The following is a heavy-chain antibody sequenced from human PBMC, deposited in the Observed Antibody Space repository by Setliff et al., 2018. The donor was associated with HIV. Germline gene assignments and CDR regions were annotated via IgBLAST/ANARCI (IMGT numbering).Heavy chain of an antibody. V-gene: IGHV1-2*06. Sequence: EASVKVSCKASGYTFTAYFMHWVRQAPGQGLEWMGRIIPNSGGTNYAQKLRGRVTMTTDTSSSTAYMELRSLRSDDTAVYYCARVDTTGAFDIWGQGTVVTVSS. CDR2: IIPNSGGT. CDR3: ARVDTTGAFDI. D-gene: IGHD5-18*01. CDR1: GYTFTAYF. J-gene: IGHJ3*02.